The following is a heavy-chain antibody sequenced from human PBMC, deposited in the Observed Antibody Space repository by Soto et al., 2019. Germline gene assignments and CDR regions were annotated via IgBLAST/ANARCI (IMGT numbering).Heavy chain of an antibody. J-gene: IGHJ3*02. V-gene: IGHV3-11*01. CDR2: ISSSGSTI. Sequence: PGGSLRLSCAASGFTFSDYYMSWIRQAPGKGLEWVSYISSSGSTIYYADSVKGRFTISRDNAKNSLYLQMNSLRAEDTAVYYCARDWTPHRWFGELRPTHSYAFDIWGQGTMVTVSS. CDR3: ARDWTPHRWFGELRPTHSYAFDI. D-gene: IGHD3-10*01. CDR1: GFTFSDYY.